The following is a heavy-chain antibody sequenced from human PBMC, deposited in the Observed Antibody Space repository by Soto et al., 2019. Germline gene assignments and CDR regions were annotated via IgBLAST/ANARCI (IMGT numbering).Heavy chain of an antibody. Sequence: QVQLVQSGAEVKKPGASVKDSCKASGYTFTSYYMHWVRQAPGQGLEWMGIINPSGGSTSYAQKFQGRVPMTRDTSQNTGYMELSSLRSEDTAGYYCARGREVYSRSAGADYWGQGTLVTVSS. CDR1: GYTFTSYY. J-gene: IGHJ4*02. V-gene: IGHV1-46*03. CDR2: INPSGGST. D-gene: IGHD6-6*01. CDR3: ARGREVYSRSAGADY.